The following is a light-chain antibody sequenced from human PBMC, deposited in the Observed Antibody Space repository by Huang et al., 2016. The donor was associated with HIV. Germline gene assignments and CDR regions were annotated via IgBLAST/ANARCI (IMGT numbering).Light chain of an antibody. CDR1: QSVSNF. Sequence: EIVLTQSQATLSLSPGERGTLSCRASQSVSNFLAWFQQKPGQAPRLLITEASNRATGIPARFSGSGSVTDFTLTISSLEPEDFAVYYCQQRSSWPLTFGGGTKVEIK. CDR2: EAS. J-gene: IGKJ4*01. CDR3: QQRSSWPLT. V-gene: IGKV3-11*01.